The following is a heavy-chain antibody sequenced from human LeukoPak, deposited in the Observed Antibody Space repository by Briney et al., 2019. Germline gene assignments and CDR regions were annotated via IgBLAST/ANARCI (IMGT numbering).Heavy chain of an antibody. CDR2: IYYSGST. Sequence: SETLSLTCSVSGGSIRSYFWSWIRQPAGKGLEWIGSIYYSGSTYYNPSLKSRVTISVDTSKNQFSLKLSSVTAADTAVYYCAIKYYDILTGYYTNMWYFDYWGQGTLVTVSS. J-gene: IGHJ4*02. V-gene: IGHV4-59*05. CDR1: GGSIRSYF. D-gene: IGHD3-9*01. CDR3: AIKYYDILTGYYTNMWYFDY.